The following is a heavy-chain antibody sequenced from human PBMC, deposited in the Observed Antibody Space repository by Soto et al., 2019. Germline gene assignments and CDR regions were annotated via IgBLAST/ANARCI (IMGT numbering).Heavy chain of an antibody. CDR1: GFTFSNYA. V-gene: IGHV3-23*01. CDR3: AKEGTSGLYYFYY. D-gene: IGHD6-19*01. Sequence: GGSLRLSCAASGFTFSNYAMNWVRQAPGKGLEWVSTISGSGGSPYYADSVKGRFTISRDNSKNTLYLQMNSLRAGDSAIYYCAKEGTSGLYYFYYCGQGTLVTVSS. CDR2: ISGSGGSP. J-gene: IGHJ4*02.